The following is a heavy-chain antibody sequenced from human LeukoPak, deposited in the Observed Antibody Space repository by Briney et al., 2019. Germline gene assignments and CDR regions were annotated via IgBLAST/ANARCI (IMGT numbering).Heavy chain of an antibody. Sequence: QPGGSLRLSCAASGFTFSSYSMNWVRQAPGKGLEWVSCIGGSGRSIYYADSVKGRFTISRDNAKNSLYLQMSSLRAEDTAVYYCVREKETEAFDIWGQGTMVTVSS. V-gene: IGHV3-21*01. CDR1: GFTFSSYS. J-gene: IGHJ3*02. CDR3: VREKETEAFDI. CDR2: IGGSGRSI.